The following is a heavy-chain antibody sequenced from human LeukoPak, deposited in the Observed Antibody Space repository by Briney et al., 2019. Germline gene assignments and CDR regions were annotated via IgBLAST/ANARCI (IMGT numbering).Heavy chain of an antibody. CDR3: ARDKGISSSWAPGGY. CDR1: GFTFSSYA. Sequence: GGSLRLSCAASGFTFSSYAMHWVRQAPGKGLEWVAVISYDGSNKYYADSVKGRFTISRDNSKNTLYLQMNSLRAEDTAVYYCARDKGISSSWAPGGYWGQGTLVTVSS. CDR2: ISYDGSNK. V-gene: IGHV3-30*04. J-gene: IGHJ4*02. D-gene: IGHD6-13*01.